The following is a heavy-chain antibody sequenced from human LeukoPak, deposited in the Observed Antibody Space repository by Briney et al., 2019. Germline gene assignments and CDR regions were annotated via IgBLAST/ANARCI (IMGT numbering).Heavy chain of an antibody. CDR2: INHSGST. V-gene: IGHV4-34*01. CDR1: GGSFSGYY. D-gene: IGHD2-2*01. Sequence: PSETLSLTCAVYGGSFSGYYWSRGRQPPGKGLEWIGEINHSGSTNYNPSLKSRVTISVDTSKNQFSLKLSSVTAADTAVYYCARTPAGTDYWGQGTLVTVSS. CDR3: ARTPAGTDY. J-gene: IGHJ4*02.